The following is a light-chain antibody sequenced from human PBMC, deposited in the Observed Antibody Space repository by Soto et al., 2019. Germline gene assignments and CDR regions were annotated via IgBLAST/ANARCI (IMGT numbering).Light chain of an antibody. J-gene: IGKJ4*01. Sequence: EILMTQSPLTLSVSPGEGATLSCRASQNIISNLAWYQQRPGQAPRVLIYGASSRASGIPDRFSGSGSGTAFTLTINRLEPDDFAVYYCQQYKDWPPLTFGGGTRVESK. CDR2: GAS. CDR1: QNIISN. V-gene: IGKV3D-15*01. CDR3: QQYKDWPPLT.